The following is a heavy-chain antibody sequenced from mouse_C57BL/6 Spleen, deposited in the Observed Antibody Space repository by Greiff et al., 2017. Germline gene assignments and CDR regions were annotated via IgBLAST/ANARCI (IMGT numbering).Heavy chain of an antibody. Sequence: QVQLKESGAELVRPGTSVKVSCKASGYAFTNYLIEWVKQRPGQGLEWIGVINPGSGGTNYNEKFKGKATLTADKSSSTAYMQLSSLTSEDSAVYFCARSMRLRRDYYAMDYWGQGTSVTVSS. V-gene: IGHV1-54*01. CDR3: ARSMRLRRDYYAMDY. D-gene: IGHD2-4*01. CDR2: INPGSGGT. J-gene: IGHJ4*01. CDR1: GYAFTNYL.